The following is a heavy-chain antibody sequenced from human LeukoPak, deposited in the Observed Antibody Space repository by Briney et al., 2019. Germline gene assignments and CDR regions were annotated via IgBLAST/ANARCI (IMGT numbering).Heavy chain of an antibody. CDR3: ARGDRTGYHLGAFDI. CDR2: IYYSGST. CDR1: GGSISSYY. J-gene: IGHJ3*02. V-gene: IGHV4-59*08. D-gene: IGHD3/OR15-3a*01. Sequence: SETLSLTCTVSGGSISSYYWSWIRQPPGKGLEWIGYIYYSGSTNYNPSLKSRVTISVDTSKNQFSLKLSSVTAADTAVYYCARGDRTGYHLGAFDIWGQGTMVIVSS.